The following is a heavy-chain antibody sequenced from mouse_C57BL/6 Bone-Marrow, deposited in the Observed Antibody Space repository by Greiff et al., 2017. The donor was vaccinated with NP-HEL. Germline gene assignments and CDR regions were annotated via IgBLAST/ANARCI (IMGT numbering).Heavy chain of an antibody. CDR2: IYPGDGDT. Sequence: QVQLQQSGPELVKPGASVKISCKASGYAFSSSWMNWVKQRPGKGLEWIGRIYPGDGDTNYNGKFKGKATLTADKSSSTAYMQLSSLPSEDSAVSFWARGRTAQASFAYWGQGTLVTVSA. CDR3: ARGRTAQASFAY. J-gene: IGHJ3*01. CDR1: GYAFSSSW. D-gene: IGHD3-2*02. V-gene: IGHV1-82*01.